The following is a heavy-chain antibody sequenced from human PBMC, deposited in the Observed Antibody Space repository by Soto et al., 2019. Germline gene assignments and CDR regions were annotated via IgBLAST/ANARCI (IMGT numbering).Heavy chain of an antibody. CDR3: ARSSGWLHDY. CDR2: IKQDGSER. V-gene: IGHV3-7*01. CDR1: GFSLSGYW. Sequence: GGSLRLSCAASGFSLSGYWMNWVRQAPGRGLEWVAIIKQDGSERYYVDSVKGRFTISRDNAKNSLYLQMSSLRVEETALYYCARSSGWLHDYWGKGTLVTVSS. D-gene: IGHD6-19*01. J-gene: IGHJ4*02.